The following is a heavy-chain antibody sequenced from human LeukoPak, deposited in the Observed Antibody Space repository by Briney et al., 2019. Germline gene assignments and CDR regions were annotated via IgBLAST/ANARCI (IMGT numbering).Heavy chain of an antibody. Sequence: GGSLRLSCAASGFTFSSYGMHWVRQAPGKGLEWVAFIRYDGSSKYYADSVKGRFTISRGNSKNTLYLQMNSLRAEDTAVYYCAKDEGSSGPYYFDYWGQGTLVTVSS. CDR1: GFTFSSYG. D-gene: IGHD6-6*01. CDR2: IRYDGSSK. V-gene: IGHV3-30*02. CDR3: AKDEGSSGPYYFDY. J-gene: IGHJ4*02.